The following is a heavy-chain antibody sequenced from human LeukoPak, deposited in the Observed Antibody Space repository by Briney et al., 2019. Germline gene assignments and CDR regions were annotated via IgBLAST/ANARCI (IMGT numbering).Heavy chain of an antibody. V-gene: IGHV3-23*01. CDR1: GFTFSSYA. D-gene: IGHD3-9*01. CDR3: AKDLRYFDWLGPFDY. Sequence: PGGSLRLSCAASGFTFSSYAMSWVRQAPGKGLEWVSAISGSGGSTYYADSVKGRFTISRDNSKNTLCLQMNSLRAEDTAVYYCAKDLRYFDWLGPFDYWGQGTLVTVSS. J-gene: IGHJ4*02. CDR2: ISGSGGST.